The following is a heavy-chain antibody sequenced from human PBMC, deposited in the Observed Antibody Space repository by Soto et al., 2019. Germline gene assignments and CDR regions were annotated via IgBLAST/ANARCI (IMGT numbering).Heavy chain of an antibody. J-gene: IGHJ6*03. CDR3: ARLSLFGGYYYYYYMDV. Sequence: SETLSLTCTVSGGSISSYYWSWIRQPPGKGLEWIGYIYYSGSTSYNPSLKSRVTISVDTSKNQFSLKLSSVTAADTAVYYCARLSLFGGYYYYYYMDVWGKGTTVTVSS. CDR1: GGSISSYY. V-gene: IGHV4-59*08. CDR2: IYYSGST. D-gene: IGHD2-21*01.